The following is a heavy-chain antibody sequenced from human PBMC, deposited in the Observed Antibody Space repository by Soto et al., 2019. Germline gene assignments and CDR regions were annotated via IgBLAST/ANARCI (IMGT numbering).Heavy chain of an antibody. Sequence: GGSLRLSCFVSGFPFSSFGMHWVRQAPGKGLEWVSSISNDGSNQHYADSVKGRFTISRDNSKNTVYLQLNSLRGEDTAVYYCSRYRPTARREYYYYGMDLWGQGTPVTVSS. CDR2: ISNDGSNQ. J-gene: IGHJ6*02. CDR1: GFPFSSFG. D-gene: IGHD3-16*01. V-gene: IGHV3-30*03. CDR3: SRYRPTARREYYYYGMDL.